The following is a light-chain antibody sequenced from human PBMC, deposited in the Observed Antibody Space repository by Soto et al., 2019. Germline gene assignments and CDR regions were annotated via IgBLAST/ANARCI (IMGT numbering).Light chain of an antibody. Sequence: AIQMTQSPSSLSASVGDRVAISCRASQDIRNTLARYQQKPGEAPKLLIFAASNLQSGVPSRFSGSGPVTDFTLAITGLQPEDFATYYCLQYYNFSWTFGQGTKVDIK. CDR1: QDIRNT. CDR3: LQYYNFSWT. J-gene: IGKJ1*01. V-gene: IGKV1-6*01. CDR2: AAS.